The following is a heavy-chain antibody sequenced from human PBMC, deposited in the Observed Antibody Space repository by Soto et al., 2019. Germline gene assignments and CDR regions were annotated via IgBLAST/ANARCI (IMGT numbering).Heavy chain of an antibody. CDR3: ARDQELAYYDFWSGPPEPHGNYYYYYYMDV. J-gene: IGHJ6*03. V-gene: IGHV1-46*03. D-gene: IGHD3-3*01. CDR1: GYTFTSYY. CDR2: INPSGGST. Sequence: GASVKVSCKASGYTFTSYYMHWVRQAPGQGLEWMGIINPSGGSTSYAQKFQGRVTMTRDTSTSTVYMELSSLRSEDTAVYYCARDQELAYYDFWSGPPEPHGNYYYYYYMDVWGKGTTVTVSS.